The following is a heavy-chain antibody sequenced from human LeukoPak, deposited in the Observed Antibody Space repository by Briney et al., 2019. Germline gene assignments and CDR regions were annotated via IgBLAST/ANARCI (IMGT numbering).Heavy chain of an antibody. CDR3: ARALRWELPYFDY. V-gene: IGHV3-48*04. D-gene: IGHD1-26*01. Sequence: GGSLRLSCAASGFTLSTYWMHWVRQAPGKGLEWVSYISSSSSTIYYADSVKGRFTISRDNAKNSLYLQMNSLRAEDTAVYYCARALRWELPYFDYWGQGTLVTVSS. CDR2: ISSSSSTI. CDR1: GFTLSTYW. J-gene: IGHJ4*02.